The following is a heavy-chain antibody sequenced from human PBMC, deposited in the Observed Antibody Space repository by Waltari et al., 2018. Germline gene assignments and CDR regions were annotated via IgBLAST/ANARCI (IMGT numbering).Heavy chain of an antibody. V-gene: IGHV4-34*01. CDR3: ARGRSGSSNAFDI. J-gene: IGHJ3*02. CDR2: INHSGST. CDR1: GGSVGGYY. Sequence: QVQLEKWGAGLLKRSETLSLTGAVYGGSVGGYYWSWVRQPPGKGLEWIGEINHSGSTNYNPSLKSRVTISVDTSKNQFSLKLSSVTAADTAVYYCARGRSGSSNAFDIWGQGTMVTVSS. D-gene: IGHD1-26*01.